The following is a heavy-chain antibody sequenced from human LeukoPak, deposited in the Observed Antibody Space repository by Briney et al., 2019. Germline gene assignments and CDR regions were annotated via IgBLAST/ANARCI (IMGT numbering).Heavy chain of an antibody. CDR2: IYSVGST. V-gene: IGHV3-66*01. CDR1: GFTVNNNY. D-gene: IGHD3-10*02. Sequence: GGSLRLSCAASGFTVNNNYMSWGRQAPGKGLEWVSVIYSVGSTYYADSVKGRFTISRDNSKNTLTLQMNSLRVEDTAVYYCASCSGANYYYGMDVWGQLTTVTVS. J-gene: IGHJ6*02. CDR3: ASCSGANYYYGMDV.